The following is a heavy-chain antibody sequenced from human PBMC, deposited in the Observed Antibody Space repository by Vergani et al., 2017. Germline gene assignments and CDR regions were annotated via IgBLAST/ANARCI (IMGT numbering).Heavy chain of an antibody. D-gene: IGHD3-10*02. CDR2: ISSSGTTL. Sequence: QGQLVESGGDLVKPGGSLRLSCAASGFSLSDYYMTWIRQAPGKGLEWISYISSSGTTLYYADSVKGRFTISRDNAKNLVFLQMDSLRAEDTALYYCARGDYHVSFEIWGRGTMVTISS. CDR1: GFSLSDYY. CDR3: ARGDYHVSFEI. J-gene: IGHJ3*02. V-gene: IGHV3-11*04.